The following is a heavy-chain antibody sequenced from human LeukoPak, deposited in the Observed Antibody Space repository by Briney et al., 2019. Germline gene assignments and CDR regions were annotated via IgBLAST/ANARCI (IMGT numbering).Heavy chain of an antibody. V-gene: IGHV3-7*01. J-gene: IGHJ4*02. Sequence: GGSLRLSCTASGVSISNNWMTWVRQAPGKGMEWVANIKRDGSENYYVDSVKGRFTISRDNAKNSVYLQINSLRVEDTAVYYCARVYYAEGSAYRPLDFWGRGTQVTVSS. CDR2: IKRDGSEN. CDR1: GVSISNNW. CDR3: ARVYYAEGSAYRPLDF. D-gene: IGHD3-16*01.